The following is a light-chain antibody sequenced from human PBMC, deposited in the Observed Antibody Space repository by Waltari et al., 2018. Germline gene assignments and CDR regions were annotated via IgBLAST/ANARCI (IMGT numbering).Light chain of an antibody. CDR1: QNVGTK. Sequence: IEMTQSPATLSVSPGERATLSCRACQNVGTKLAWYPQKPGLAPRLPTHDAFTRATGSPAKFSGSGSGTEFTLTISSLQSEDLALYHCLQYHYWPPWTFGQGTKVEVK. CDR3: LQYHYWPPWT. CDR2: DAF. J-gene: IGKJ1*01. V-gene: IGKV3-15*01.